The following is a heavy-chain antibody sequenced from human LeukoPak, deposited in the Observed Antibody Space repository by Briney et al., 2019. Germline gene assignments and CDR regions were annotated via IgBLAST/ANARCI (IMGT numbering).Heavy chain of an antibody. J-gene: IGHJ4*02. CDR3: ARTNPSFDY. V-gene: IGHV4-59*08. Sequence: SDTLSLTCTVSGDSISRYYWSWLRQPPGKGLEWIGYIFYSGSTNYNPSLKSRVTISVDTSKNQVSLKLRSVTAADTAVYYCARTNPSFDYWGQGTLVTVSS. CDR1: GDSISRYY. CDR2: IFYSGST.